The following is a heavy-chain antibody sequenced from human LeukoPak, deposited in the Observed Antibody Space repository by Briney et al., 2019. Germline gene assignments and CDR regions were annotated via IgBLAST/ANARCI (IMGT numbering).Heavy chain of an antibody. CDR2: IRYDGSNK. V-gene: IGHV3-30*02. CDR1: GFTFSGYG. Sequence: GGSLRLSCAASGFTFSGYGMHWVRQAPGKGLEWVTFIRYDGSNKYYADSVKGRFTISRDNSKNTLYLQMNSLRAEDTAVYYCAKDLIVVVTPDYWGQGTLVTVSS. D-gene: IGHD2-21*02. J-gene: IGHJ4*02. CDR3: AKDLIVVVTPDY.